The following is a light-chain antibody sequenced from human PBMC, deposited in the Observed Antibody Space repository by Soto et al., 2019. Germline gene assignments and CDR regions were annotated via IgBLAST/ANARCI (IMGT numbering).Light chain of an antibody. CDR2: SNN. CDR3: ATWDDGLNGYV. CDR1: NSNIGSNT. Sequence: QSVLTQPPSASGTPGQRVTISCSGSNSNIGSNTVSWCQQLPGTAPRLLIYSNNQRPSGVPDRFSASRSGTSASLAISGLQSEDEADYYCATWDDGLNGYVFGTGTKVTVL. V-gene: IGLV1-44*01. J-gene: IGLJ1*01.